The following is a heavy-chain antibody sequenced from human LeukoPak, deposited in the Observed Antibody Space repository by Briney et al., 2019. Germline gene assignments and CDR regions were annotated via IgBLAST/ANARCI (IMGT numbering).Heavy chain of an antibody. V-gene: IGHV4-39*07. CDR1: GGSISSSSYY. CDR3: AREGSGSYYNLDP. Sequence: SETLSLTCTVSGGSISSSSYYWGWIRQPPGKGLEWIGSIYYSGSTYYNPSLKSRVTISVDTSKNQFSLKLSSVTAADTAVYYCAREGSGSYYNLDPWGQGTLVTVSS. CDR2: IYYSGST. D-gene: IGHD3-10*01. J-gene: IGHJ5*02.